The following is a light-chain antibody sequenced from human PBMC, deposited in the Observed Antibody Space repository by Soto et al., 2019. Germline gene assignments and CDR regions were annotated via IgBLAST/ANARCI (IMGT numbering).Light chain of an antibody. Sequence: QSALTQPASVSGSPGQSITISCTGTSSDVGGYNYVSWYQQHPGKPPKLMIYDVSNRPAGVYNSFSGSKSCNTAALTISGLQAEDEADYYCSSYTSGYTLVFGGGTKLTVL. J-gene: IGLJ2*01. CDR1: SSDVGGYNY. CDR2: DVS. CDR3: SSYTSGYTLV. V-gene: IGLV2-14*01.